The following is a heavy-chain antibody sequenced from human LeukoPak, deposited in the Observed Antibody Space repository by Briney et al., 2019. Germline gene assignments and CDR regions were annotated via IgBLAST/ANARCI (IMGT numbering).Heavy chain of an antibody. V-gene: IGHV1-2*02. D-gene: IGHD2-2*01. J-gene: IGHJ4*02. CDR2: INPNDGDT. CDR1: GYTFTSYY. Sequence: ASVKVSCKASGYTFTSYYMHWVRQAPGQGLEWMGWINPNDGDTNYQGRVTMTRDTSISTAHMEVSRLRSDDTAVYYCARANFLYCSSTTCLFDYWGQGTLVTVSS. CDR3: ARANFLYCSSTTCLFDY.